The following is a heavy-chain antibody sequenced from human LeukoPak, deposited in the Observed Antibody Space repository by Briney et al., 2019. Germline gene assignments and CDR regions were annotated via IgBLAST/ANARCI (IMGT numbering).Heavy chain of an antibody. D-gene: IGHD6-13*01. J-gene: IGHJ4*02. Sequence: AGTLSLTCVVSGGSISRGNWWTWVRQPPGKGLEWIGTIHYSGSTYSIPSLKSRVAISVDTSKNQFSLKLSSVTAADTAVYYCARRHRSSWSDFDYWGQGTLVTVSS. CDR1: GGSISRGNW. CDR2: IHYSGST. CDR3: ARRHRSSWSDFDY. V-gene: IGHV4-4*02.